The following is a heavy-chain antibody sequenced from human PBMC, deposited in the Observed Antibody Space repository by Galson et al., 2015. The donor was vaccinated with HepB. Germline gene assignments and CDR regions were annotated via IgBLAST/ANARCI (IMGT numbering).Heavy chain of an antibody. CDR3: TRAVTTGYYYGMDV. D-gene: IGHD4-17*01. J-gene: IGHJ6*02. CDR1: GYTFSSYA. CDR2: ISGSGDNT. Sequence: SLRLSCAASGYTFSSYAMSWVRQAPGKGLEWVSGISGSGDNTYYADPVKGRFTISRDNSKKTLYLQMNSLRAEDTAVYYCTRAVTTGYYYGMDVWGQGTAVTVSS. V-gene: IGHV3-23*01.